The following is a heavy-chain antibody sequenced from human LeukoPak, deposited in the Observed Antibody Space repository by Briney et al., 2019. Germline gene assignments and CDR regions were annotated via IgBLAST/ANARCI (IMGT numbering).Heavy chain of an antibody. J-gene: IGHJ5*02. CDR1: GFIFSNYG. CDR3: AKDLLKEGSYGSGINWFDP. V-gene: IGHV3-30*02. Sequence: GGSLRLSCAASGFIFSNYGMHWVRQAPGKGLEWVSFIRYDGSHKHYADSVKGRFTISRENSKKTLYLQMNSLRPEDTAMYYCAKDLLKEGSYGSGINWFDPWGQGAQVTVSS. CDR2: IRYDGSHK. D-gene: IGHD3-10*01.